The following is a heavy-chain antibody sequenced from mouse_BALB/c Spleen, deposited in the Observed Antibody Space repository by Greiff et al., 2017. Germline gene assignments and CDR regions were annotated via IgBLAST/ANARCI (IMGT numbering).Heavy chain of an antibody. J-gene: IGHJ2*01. CDR3: ARGAYDYDDGFDY. CDR2: ISSGGSYT. V-gene: IGHV5-6*01. CDR1: GFTFSSYG. Sequence: EVKLVESGGDLVKPGGSLKLSCAASGFTFSSYGMSWVRQTPDKRLEWVANISSGGSYTYYPDSVKGRFTISRDNAKNTLYLQMSSLKSEDTAMYYCARGAYDYDDGFDYWGQGTTLTVSA. D-gene: IGHD2-4*01.